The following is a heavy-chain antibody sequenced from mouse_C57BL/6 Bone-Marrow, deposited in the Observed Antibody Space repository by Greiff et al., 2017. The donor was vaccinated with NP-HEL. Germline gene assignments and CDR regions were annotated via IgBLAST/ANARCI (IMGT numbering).Heavy chain of an antibody. CDR3: AREELGRIFAD. Sequence: DVKLVESGGGLVQPGGSLKLSCAASGFTFSDYYMYWVRQTPEKRLEWVAYISNGGGSTYYPDTVKGRFTISRDNAKNTLYLQMSRLKSEDTAMYYCAREELGRIFADWGQGTLGTVSA. CDR1: GFTFSDYY. D-gene: IGHD4-1*01. CDR2: ISNGGGST. V-gene: IGHV5-12*01. J-gene: IGHJ3*01.